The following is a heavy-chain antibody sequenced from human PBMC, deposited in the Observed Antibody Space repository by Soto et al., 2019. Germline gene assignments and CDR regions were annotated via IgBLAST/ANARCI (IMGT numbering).Heavy chain of an antibody. J-gene: IGHJ5*02. V-gene: IGHV1-2*04. D-gene: IGHD6-13*01. CDR2: INPNSGGT. Sequence: QVQLVQSGAEVKKPGASVKVSCKASGYTFTGYYMHWVRQAPGQGLEWMGWINPNSGGTNYAQKFQGWVTMTRDTSISTAYMELSRLRSDDTAMYYCARGDGIAAAEKNWFDPWGQGTLVTVSS. CDR3: ARGDGIAAAEKNWFDP. CDR1: GYTFTGYY.